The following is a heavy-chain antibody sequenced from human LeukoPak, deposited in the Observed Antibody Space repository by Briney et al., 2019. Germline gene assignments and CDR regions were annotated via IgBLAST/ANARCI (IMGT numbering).Heavy chain of an antibody. D-gene: IGHD3-10*01. J-gene: IGHJ4*02. CDR1: GGSISSYY. Sequence: PSETLSLTCTVSGGSISSYYWSWIRQPPGKGLEWIGYIYYSGSTNYNPSLKSRVTMSVDTSKNQFSLKLSSVTAADTAVYYCARVFGDGSGLDYWGQGTLVTVSS. CDR2: IYYSGST. V-gene: IGHV4-59*12. CDR3: ARVFGDGSGLDY.